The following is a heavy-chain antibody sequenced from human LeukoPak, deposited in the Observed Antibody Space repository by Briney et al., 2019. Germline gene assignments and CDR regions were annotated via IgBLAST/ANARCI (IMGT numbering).Heavy chain of an antibody. D-gene: IGHD6-19*01. CDR2: INPNSGGT. J-gene: IGHJ6*03. CDR3: ARVVAVTGTPVYDMDV. Sequence: SVKVSRKASGYMFTWYYIHWVRQAPGQGLEWMGWINPNSGGTNYAQKFQGRVTMTRDTSISTAYMDLNRLRSDDTAVYYCARVVAVTGTPVYDMDVSGNGRTRSVSS. CDR1: GYMFTWYY. V-gene: IGHV1-2*02.